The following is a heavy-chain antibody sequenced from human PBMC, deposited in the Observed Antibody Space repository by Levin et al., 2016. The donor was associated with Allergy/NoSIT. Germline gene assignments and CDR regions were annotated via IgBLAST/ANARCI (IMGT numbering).Heavy chain of an antibody. V-gene: IGHV3-48*03. J-gene: IGHJ4*02. CDR3: ARGMTYYDFWSGYYRGGGWPSYFDY. Sequence: WIRQPPGKGLEWVSYISSSGSTIYYADSVKGRFTISRDNAKNSLYLQMNSLRAEDTAVYYCARGMTYYDFWSGYYRGGGWPSYFDYWGQGTLVTVSS. CDR2: ISSSGSTI. D-gene: IGHD3-3*01.